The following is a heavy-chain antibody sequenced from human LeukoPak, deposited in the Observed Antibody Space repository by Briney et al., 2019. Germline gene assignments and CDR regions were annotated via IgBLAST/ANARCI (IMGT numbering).Heavy chain of an antibody. J-gene: IGHJ4*02. CDR3: ARAYSSGTYSDF. Sequence: PSETLSLTCTVSGGSISSSSYYWGWIRQPPGKGLEWIGSIYYSGSTYYNPSLKSRVTISVDTSKNQFSLKLSSVTAADTAVYYCARAYSSGTYSDFWGQGTLVTVSS. CDR1: GGSISSSSYY. D-gene: IGHD3-22*01. CDR2: IYYSGST. V-gene: IGHV4-39*07.